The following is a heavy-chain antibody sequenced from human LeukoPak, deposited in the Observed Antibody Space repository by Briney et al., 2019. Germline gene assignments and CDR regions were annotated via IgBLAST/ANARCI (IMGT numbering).Heavy chain of an antibody. Sequence: SETLSLTCTVSGGSISSYYWSWIRQPPGKGLEWIGYIYYSGSTNYNPSLKGRVTISVDTSKNQFSLKLSSVTAADTAVYYCARSPGDLYYYYGMDVWGQGTTVTVSS. CDR1: GGSISSYY. D-gene: IGHD3-10*01. CDR2: IYYSGST. J-gene: IGHJ6*02. V-gene: IGHV4-59*01. CDR3: ARSPGDLYYYYGMDV.